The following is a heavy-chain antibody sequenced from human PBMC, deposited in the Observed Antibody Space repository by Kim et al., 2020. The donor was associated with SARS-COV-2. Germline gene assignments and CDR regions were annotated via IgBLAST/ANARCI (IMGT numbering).Heavy chain of an antibody. V-gene: IGHV3-48*03. D-gene: IGHD2-15*01. Sequence: GGSLRLSCAASRFTFSSYEMNWVRQAPGKGLEWVSYISSTGSTIYYADSVKGRFTISRDNAKNSLYLQMSSLRAEDTAVYYCARGGAKRYFDYWGQGTLVTVSS. CDR1: RFTFSSYE. CDR3: ARGGAKRYFDY. J-gene: IGHJ4*02. CDR2: ISSTGSTI.